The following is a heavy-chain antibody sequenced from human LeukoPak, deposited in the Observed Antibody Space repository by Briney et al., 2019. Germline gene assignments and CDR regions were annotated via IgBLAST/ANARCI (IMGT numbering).Heavy chain of an antibody. J-gene: IGHJ4*02. CDR1: GGSISSYY. D-gene: IGHD3-22*01. Sequence: SETLSLTCTVSGGSISSYYWSWIRQPPGKGLEWIAYIYYSGSTNYNPSLKSRVTISVDTSKNQFSLKLSSVTAADTAVYYCARVPPYYYDSSGYYYFDYWGQGTLVTVSS. V-gene: IGHV4-59*01. CDR3: ARVPPYYYDSSGYYYFDY. CDR2: IYYSGST.